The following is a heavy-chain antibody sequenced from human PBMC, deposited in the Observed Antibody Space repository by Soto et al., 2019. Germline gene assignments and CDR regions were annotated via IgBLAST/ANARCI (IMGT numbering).Heavy chain of an antibody. D-gene: IGHD6-13*01. CDR2: IWYDGSNE. Sequence: QVQLVESGGGVVQPGRSLRLSCATSGFSFSYYGMHWVRQAPGKGLEWVAVIWYDGSNEYYADSVKGRFTISRDKSKNTLFLQMNGLCAEDTAMYYCSREGYGFDYWGQGTLVTVSS. CDR1: GFSFSYYG. V-gene: IGHV3-33*01. CDR3: SREGYGFDY. J-gene: IGHJ4*02.